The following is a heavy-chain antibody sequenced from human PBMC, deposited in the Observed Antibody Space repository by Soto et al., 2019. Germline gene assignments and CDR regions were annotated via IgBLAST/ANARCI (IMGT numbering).Heavy chain of an antibody. CDR2: IWYDGSNK. CDR3: ARDLMLAISYYYYGMDV. Sequence: QVQLVESGGGVVQPGRSLRLSCAASGFTFSSYGMHWVRQAPGKGLEWVAVIWYDGSNKYYADSVKGRFTISRDNSKNTLYLQMNSLRAEDTAVYYCARDLMLAISYYYYGMDVWGQGTTVTVS. V-gene: IGHV3-33*01. D-gene: IGHD3-10*02. J-gene: IGHJ6*02. CDR1: GFTFSSYG.